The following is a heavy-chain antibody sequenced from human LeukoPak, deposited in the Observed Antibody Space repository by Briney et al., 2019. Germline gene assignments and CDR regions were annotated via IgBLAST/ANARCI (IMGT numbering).Heavy chain of an antibody. J-gene: IGHJ6*02. CDR1: GYTFTSYY. Sequence: ASVKVSCKASGYTFTSYYMHWVRQAPGQGLEWMGIINPSGGSTSYAQKFQGRVTMTRDTSTSTVYMELSSLRSEDTAVYYCASDPFLFDGNIYYYYGMDVWGQGTTVTVSS. D-gene: IGHD3-9*01. V-gene: IGHV1-46*01. CDR2: INPSGGST. CDR3: ASDPFLFDGNIYYYYGMDV.